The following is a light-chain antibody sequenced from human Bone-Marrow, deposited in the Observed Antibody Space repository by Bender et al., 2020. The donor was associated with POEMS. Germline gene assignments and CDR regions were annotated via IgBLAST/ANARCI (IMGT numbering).Light chain of an antibody. J-gene: IGLJ2*01. CDR2: KDT. CDR1: IASNY. Sequence: LTQPHSVSESPGKTVSISCTRSSGSIASNYVQWYQQKPGQAPVLVIRKDTERPSGIPARFSGSSSGTTVTLTISGVQAEDEADYYCQSADISGTRLLFGGGTKLTVL. CDR3: QSADISGTRLL. V-gene: IGLV3-25*03.